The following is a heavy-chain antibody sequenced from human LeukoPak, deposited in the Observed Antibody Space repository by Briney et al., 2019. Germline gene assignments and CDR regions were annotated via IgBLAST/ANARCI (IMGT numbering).Heavy chain of an antibody. CDR2: INRSGST. J-gene: IGHJ6*04. D-gene: IGHD3-10*01. Sequence: PSGTLSLTCAASGGTFSSYYWSWIRQPPGKGLEWISAINRSGSTNYNPSLKSRVTISVDTSKNQFSLKLSSVTAADTAVYYCARRSSGRNIYYYYYGMDVWGKGTTVTVSS. CDR3: ARRSSGRNIYYYYYGMDV. V-gene: IGHV4-34*01. CDR1: GGTFSSYY.